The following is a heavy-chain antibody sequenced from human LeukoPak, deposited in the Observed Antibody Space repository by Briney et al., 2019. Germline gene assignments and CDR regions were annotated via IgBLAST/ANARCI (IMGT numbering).Heavy chain of an antibody. D-gene: IGHD3-9*01. CDR2: IYHSGST. V-gene: IGHV4-38-2*02. Sequence: SETLSLTCTVSGHSISSGYYWGWIRQPPGKGLEWIGSIYHSGSTYYNPSLKSRVTISVDTSKNQFSLKLSSVTAADTAVYYCARGDDILTGAFDYWGQGTLVTVSS. CDR1: GHSISSGYY. J-gene: IGHJ4*02. CDR3: ARGDDILTGAFDY.